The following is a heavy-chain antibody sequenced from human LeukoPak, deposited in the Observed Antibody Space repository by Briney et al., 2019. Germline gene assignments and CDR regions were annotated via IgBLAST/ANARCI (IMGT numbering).Heavy chain of an antibody. CDR1: GLTLSTYA. CDR3: ARGGGSGRWGSAFDM. J-gene: IGHJ3*02. V-gene: IGHV3-23*01. Sequence: GGPLRLSCAASGLTLSTYAMSWVRQTPGKGLEGVAATSSSDAGTYPADSVRGRFTISRDNAKNSLYLQMNSLRDEDTAVYYCARGGGSGRWGSAFDMWGQGTMVTVSS. CDR2: TSSSDAGT. D-gene: IGHD6-19*01.